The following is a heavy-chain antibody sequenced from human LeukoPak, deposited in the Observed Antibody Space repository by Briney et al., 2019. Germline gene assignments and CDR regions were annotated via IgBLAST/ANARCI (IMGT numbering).Heavy chain of an antibody. D-gene: IGHD6-6*01. V-gene: IGHV4-59*01. Sequence: PSETLSLTCTVSGGSISSYYWSWIRRPPGKGLEWIGYIYYSGSTNYNPSLKSRVTISVDTSKNQFSLKLSSVTAADTAVYYCARYSSSSSEVDYWGQGTLVTVSS. CDR2: IYYSGST. CDR1: GGSISSYY. CDR3: ARYSSSSSEVDY. J-gene: IGHJ4*02.